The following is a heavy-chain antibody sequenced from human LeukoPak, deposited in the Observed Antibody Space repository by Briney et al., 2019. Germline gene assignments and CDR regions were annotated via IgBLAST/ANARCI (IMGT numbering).Heavy chain of an antibody. CDR2: ISSSGSTI. CDR1: GFTFSSYE. D-gene: IGHD3-3*01. CDR3: ARGITIFGVVNDAFDI. V-gene: IGHV3-48*03. Sequence: GGSLRLSCAASGFTFSSYEMNWVRQAPGKGLEWVSYISSSGSTIYYADSVKGRFTISRDNAKNTLYLQMNSLRAEDTAVYYCARGITIFGVVNDAFDIWGQGQMVTVSS. J-gene: IGHJ3*02.